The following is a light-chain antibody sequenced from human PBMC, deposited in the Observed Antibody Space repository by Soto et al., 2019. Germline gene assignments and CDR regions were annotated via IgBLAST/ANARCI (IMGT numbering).Light chain of an antibody. Sequence: IEMTQSPSSLSASVGDRITITCRASQSMSLFLNWYQQKPGKAPNLLIYHASKLAKGVTSRFSGSGSGTDFSFIITSLQREDLATYYCQQYYGLPPITFGQGTRLEIK. CDR1: QSMSLF. CDR3: QQYYGLPPIT. J-gene: IGKJ5*01. V-gene: IGKV1-33*01. CDR2: HAS.